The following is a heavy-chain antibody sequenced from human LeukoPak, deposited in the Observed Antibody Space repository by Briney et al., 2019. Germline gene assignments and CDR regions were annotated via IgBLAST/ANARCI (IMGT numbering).Heavy chain of an antibody. CDR3: AGPIAVAGTGGDY. J-gene: IGHJ4*02. Sequence: GGSLRLSCAASGFTFSGYTMTWVRQAPGKGLEWVSSISNSSTYIYYADSVKGRFTISRDNSKNTLYLQMNSLRAEDTAVYYCAGPIAVAGTGGDYWGQGTLVTVSS. CDR1: GFTFSGYT. D-gene: IGHD6-19*01. V-gene: IGHV3-21*01. CDR2: ISNSSTYI.